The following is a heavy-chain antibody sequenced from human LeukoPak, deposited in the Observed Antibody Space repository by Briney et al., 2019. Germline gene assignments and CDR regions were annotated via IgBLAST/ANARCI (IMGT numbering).Heavy chain of an antibody. J-gene: IGHJ6*02. Sequence: GGSLRLSCAASGFTFSSYAMSWVRQAPGKGLEWVSAIGGSGGSTYYADSVKGRFTISRDNSKNTLYLQMNSLRAEDTAVYYCAKTSGVVVAPYYGMDVWGQGTTVTVSS. CDR3: AKTSGVVVAPYYGMDV. V-gene: IGHV3-23*01. D-gene: IGHD2-2*01. CDR1: GFTFSSYA. CDR2: IGGSGGST.